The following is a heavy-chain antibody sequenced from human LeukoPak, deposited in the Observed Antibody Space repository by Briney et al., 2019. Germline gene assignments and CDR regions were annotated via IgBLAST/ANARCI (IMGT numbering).Heavy chain of an antibody. J-gene: IGHJ6*02. D-gene: IGHD3-9*01. CDR2: ISYDGSNK. CDR1: GFTFSSYG. CDR3: AKVFGRYFDNYGMDV. V-gene: IGHV3-30*18. Sequence: PGGSLRLSCAASGFTFSSYGMHWVRQAPGKGLEWVAVISYDGSNKYCADSVKGRFTISRDNSKNTLYLQMNSLRAEDTAVYYCAKVFGRYFDNYGMDVWGQGTTVTVSS.